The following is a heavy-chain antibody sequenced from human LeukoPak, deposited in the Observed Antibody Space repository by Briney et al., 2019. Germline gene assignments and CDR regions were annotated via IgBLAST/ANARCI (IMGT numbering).Heavy chain of an antibody. CDR3: ALLSYGSGSFLDY. Sequence: GASVKVSCKASGYTFTIYYMHWVREAPGQGLEWMGIINPSGGSTSYAQKFQGRVTMTRDTSTSTVYMELSSLRSADTAVYYCALLSYGSGSFLDYWGQGTLVTVSS. V-gene: IGHV1-46*01. J-gene: IGHJ4*02. CDR1: GYTFTIYY. CDR2: INPSGGST. D-gene: IGHD3-10*01.